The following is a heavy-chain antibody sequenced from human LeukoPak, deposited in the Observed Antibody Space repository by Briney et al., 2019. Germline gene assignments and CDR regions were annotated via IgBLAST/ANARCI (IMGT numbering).Heavy chain of an antibody. CDR2: TYTSGST. CDR1: GGSISSGSYY. J-gene: IGHJ4*02. Sequence: SETLSLTCTVSGGSISSGSYYWSWIRQPAGKGLDWIGRTYTSGSTNYNPSLKSRVTISVDTSKNQFSLKLSSVTAADTAVYYCARVSGFGDPFDYWGQGTLVTVSS. V-gene: IGHV4-61*02. D-gene: IGHD3-10*01. CDR3: ARVSGFGDPFDY.